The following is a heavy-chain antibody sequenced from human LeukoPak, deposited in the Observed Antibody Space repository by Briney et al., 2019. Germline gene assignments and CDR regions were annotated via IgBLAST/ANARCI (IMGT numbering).Heavy chain of an antibody. J-gene: IGHJ4*02. CDR1: GFTFSSYG. CDR3: AKEGRGGSFDY. Sequence: GGSLRLSCAASGFTFSSYGMHWVRQAPGKGLEWVAYIQYDGSNEQYADSVKGRFSISRDSSKNILYLQMNSLRAEDTAVYYCAKEGRGGSFDYWGQGTLVTVSS. CDR2: IQYDGSNE. D-gene: IGHD2-15*01. V-gene: IGHV3-30*02.